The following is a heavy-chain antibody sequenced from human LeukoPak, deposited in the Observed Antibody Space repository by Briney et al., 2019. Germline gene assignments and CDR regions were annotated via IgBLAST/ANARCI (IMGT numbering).Heavy chain of an antibody. CDR1: GYTFTSYG. CDR3: ARGLYDILIPRQNWFDP. CDR2: ISAYNGNT. D-gene: IGHD3-9*01. J-gene: IGHJ5*02. Sequence: GASVKVSCKASGYTFTSYGISWVRQAPGQGLEWMGWISAYNGNTNYAQKLQGRVTMTRDTSTSTVYMELSSLRSEDTAVYYCARGLYDILIPRQNWFDPWGQGTLVTVSS. V-gene: IGHV1-18*01.